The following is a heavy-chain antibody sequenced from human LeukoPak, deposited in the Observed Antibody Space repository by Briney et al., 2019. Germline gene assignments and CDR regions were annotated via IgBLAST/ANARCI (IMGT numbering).Heavy chain of an antibody. CDR2: IYYSGST. V-gene: IGHV4-59*08. CDR3: ARRVAVTARYYFDF. D-gene: IGHD6-19*01. CDR1: GGSISSYY. J-gene: IGHJ4*02. Sequence: SETLSLTCTVSGGSISSYYWSWIRQPPGKGLEWIGYIYYSGSTNYNPSLKSRVTISVDTSKNQFSLKLSSVTAADTAVYFCARRVAVTARYYFDFWGQGTLVTVSS.